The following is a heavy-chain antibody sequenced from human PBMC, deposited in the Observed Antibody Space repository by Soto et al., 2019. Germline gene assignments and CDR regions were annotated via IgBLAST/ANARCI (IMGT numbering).Heavy chain of an antibody. Sequence: GESLKISCNGSGYSFTSYWISWVRQMPGKGLEWMGRIDPRDSYTNYSPSFQGHVTISADKFISTAYLQWSSLKASATAMYYCARPTREGGNFGYWGQGTLVTVSS. J-gene: IGHJ4*02. CDR3: ARPTREGGNFGY. CDR2: IDPRDSYT. V-gene: IGHV5-10-1*01. CDR1: GYSFTSYW. D-gene: IGHD2-15*01.